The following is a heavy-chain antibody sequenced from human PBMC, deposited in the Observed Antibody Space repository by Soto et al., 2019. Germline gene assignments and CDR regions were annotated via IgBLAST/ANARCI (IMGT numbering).Heavy chain of an antibody. J-gene: IGHJ6*02. Sequence: QVQLVQSGAEVKKPGASVKVSCKASGYTFIRNGISWVRQAPGQGLEWMGWISAYNGNTEYAQKFQGRVTMTTDTSTSTAYMELRNLRSDDTAVYDCARDSATLVPGVWGQGTTVTVSS. V-gene: IGHV1-18*01. CDR2: ISAYNGNT. CDR1: GYTFIRNG. D-gene: IGHD3-10*01. CDR3: ARDSATLVPGV.